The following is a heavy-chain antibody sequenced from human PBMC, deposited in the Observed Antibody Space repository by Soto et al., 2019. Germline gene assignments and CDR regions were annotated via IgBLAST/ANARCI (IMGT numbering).Heavy chain of an antibody. D-gene: IGHD1-26*01. CDR2: ISGSGGST. J-gene: IGHJ3*02. Sequence: GGSLRLSCAASGFTCSSYSMTWVRQAPGKGLEWVSAISGSGGSTYYADSVKGRFTISRDNAKNSLYLQMNSLRAEDTAVYYCARDSGSYYGYYGALDIWGQGTMVTVSS. CDR1: GFTCSSYS. V-gene: IGHV3-23*01. CDR3: ARDSGSYYGYYGALDI.